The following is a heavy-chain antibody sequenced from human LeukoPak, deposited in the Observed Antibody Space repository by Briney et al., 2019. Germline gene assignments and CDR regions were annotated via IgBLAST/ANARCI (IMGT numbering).Heavy chain of an antibody. V-gene: IGHV3-48*02. CDR2: ISGSSNTI. D-gene: IGHD2-8*01. CDR3: ARDKCSNGVCYTLSPSDY. Sequence: GGSLRLSCAASGFTFNTYSMNWVRQAPGKGLEWVSYISGSSNTIYYAASVKGRFTVSRDSAKNSLYLQMNSLRDDDTAVYYCARDKCSNGVCYTLSPSDYWGQGTLVTVSS. CDR1: GFTFNTYS. J-gene: IGHJ4*02.